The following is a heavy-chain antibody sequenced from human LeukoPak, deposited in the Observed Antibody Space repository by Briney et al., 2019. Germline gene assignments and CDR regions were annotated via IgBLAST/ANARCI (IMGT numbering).Heavy chain of an antibody. CDR2: ISYDGSNK. Sequence: GGSLRLSCAASGYTFSSYAMHWVRQAPGKGLEWVAVISYDGSNKYYADSVKGRFTISRDNSKNTLYLQMNSLRAEDTAVYYCAKSRRAIDDYGDYGWYWGQGTLVTVSS. CDR1: GYTFSSYA. V-gene: IGHV3-30-3*02. CDR3: AKSRRAIDDYGDYGWY. D-gene: IGHD4-17*01. J-gene: IGHJ4*02.